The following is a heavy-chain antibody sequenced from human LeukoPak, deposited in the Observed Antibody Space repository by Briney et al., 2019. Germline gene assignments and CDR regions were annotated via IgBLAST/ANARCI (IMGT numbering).Heavy chain of an antibody. D-gene: IGHD5-24*01. CDR3: ARGLQETLAWLKALSAFDI. CDR2: IKQDGSEK. Sequence: GGSLRLSCAASGFTFSSYWMTWVRQAPGKGLEWVANIKQDGSEKYYVDSVKGRFTISRDNAKNSLYLQMNSLRAEDTAVYYCARGLQETLAWLKALSAFDIWGQGTMVTVSS. J-gene: IGHJ3*02. CDR1: GFTFSSYW. V-gene: IGHV3-7*01.